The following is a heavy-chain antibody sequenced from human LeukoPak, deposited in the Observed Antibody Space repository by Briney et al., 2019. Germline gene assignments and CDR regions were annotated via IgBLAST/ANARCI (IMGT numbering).Heavy chain of an antibody. CDR1: GFTFSNYW. V-gene: IGHV3-74*01. CDR3: ARALIGTTSLGLDL. CDR2: ISSDGSTT. Sequence: GGSLRLSCAASGFTFSNYWMHWVRQVPGRWLVWVSLISSDGSTTNYADSVKGRFSISRDNAKNTLYLQMNSLRAEDTTVYYCARALIGTTSLGLDLWGRGTLVTVSS. D-gene: IGHD1-14*01. J-gene: IGHJ2*01.